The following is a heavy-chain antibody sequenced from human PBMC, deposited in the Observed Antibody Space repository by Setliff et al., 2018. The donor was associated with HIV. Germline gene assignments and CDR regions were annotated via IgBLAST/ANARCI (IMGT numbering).Heavy chain of an antibody. CDR2: IKNKNDGGTT. J-gene: IGHJ3*02. V-gene: IGHV3-15*01. D-gene: IGHD3-10*01. Sequence: PGGSLRLSCAASGFSFSNAWMSWVRQAPGKGLKWVGRIKNKNDGGTTDLAASVKGRFSISRDDSKNTLYLLMDSLKIEDTAVYFCTTGWKYYGTGTYYALDIWGQGTKVTVSS. CDR1: GFSFSNAW. CDR3: TTGWKYYGTGTYYALDI.